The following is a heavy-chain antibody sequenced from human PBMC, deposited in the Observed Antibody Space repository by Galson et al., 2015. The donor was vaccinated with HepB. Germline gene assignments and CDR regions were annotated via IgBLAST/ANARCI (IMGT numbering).Heavy chain of an antibody. J-gene: IGHJ4*02. D-gene: IGHD3-10*01. CDR3: ARGSGSGWLRPFDY. Sequence: GYTLTSYAMHWVRQAPGQRLEWMGWINAGNGNTKYSQKFQGRVTITRDTSASTAYMELSSLRSEDTAVYYCARGSGSGWLRPFDYWGQGTLVTVSS. CDR2: INAGNGNT. V-gene: IGHV1-3*01. CDR1: GYTLTSYA.